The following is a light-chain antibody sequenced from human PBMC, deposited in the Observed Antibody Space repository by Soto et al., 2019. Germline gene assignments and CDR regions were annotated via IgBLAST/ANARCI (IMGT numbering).Light chain of an antibody. CDR3: YSYGGSYTFVV. CDR2: DVN. Sequence: QSALTQARSVSGSPGQSVTISCTGTSSDVGGDYYVSWYQQYPGKAPKLMIYDVNKRPSGVPDRFSGSKSGNTASLTISGLQADDEADYYCYSYGGSYTFVVFGGGTKVTVL. CDR1: SSDVGGDYY. J-gene: IGLJ2*01. V-gene: IGLV2-11*01.